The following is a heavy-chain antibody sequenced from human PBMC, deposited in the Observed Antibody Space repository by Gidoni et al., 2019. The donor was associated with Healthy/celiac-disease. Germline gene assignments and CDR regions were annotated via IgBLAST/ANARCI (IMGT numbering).Heavy chain of an antibody. CDR2: IYPGDSDT. CDR3: ARLRRDGYNNYYDDGMDV. J-gene: IGHJ6*02. D-gene: IGHD5-12*01. Sequence: EVQLVQSGAEVNKPGESLKISCKGSGSSFTSYWIGWVRQMPGKGLEWMGIIYPGDSDTRYSPSFQGQVTISADKSISTAYLQWSSLKASDTAMYYCARLRRDGYNNYYDDGMDVWGQGTTVTVSS. CDR1: GSSFTSYW. V-gene: IGHV5-51*01.